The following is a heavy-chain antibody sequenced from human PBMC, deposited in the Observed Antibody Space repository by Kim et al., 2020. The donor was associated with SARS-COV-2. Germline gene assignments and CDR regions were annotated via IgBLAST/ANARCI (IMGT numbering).Heavy chain of an antibody. D-gene: IGHD6-19*01. V-gene: IGHV4-30-4*01. J-gene: IGHJ6*02. CDR3: ARVPQAVAGFYYYYYGMDV. Sequence: SETLSLTCTVSGGSISSGDYYRSWIRQPPGKGLEWIGYIYYSGSTYYNPSLKSRVTISVDTSKNQFSLKLSSVPAADTAVYYCARVPQAVAGFYYYYYGMDVWGQGTTVTVSS. CDR2: IYYSGST. CDR1: GGSISSGDYY.